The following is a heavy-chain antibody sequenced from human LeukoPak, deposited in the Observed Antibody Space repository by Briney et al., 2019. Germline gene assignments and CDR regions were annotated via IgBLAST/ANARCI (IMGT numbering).Heavy chain of an antibody. CDR2: IYYSGST. V-gene: IGHV4-59*01. J-gene: IGHJ4*02. D-gene: IGHD5-18*01. Sequence: SETLSLTCTVSGGSISSYYWSWIRQPPGKGLEWIGYIYYSGSTNYNPSLKSRVTISVDTSKNQFSLKLSSVTAADTAVYYCARGMDTAMVPFDYWGQGTLVTVSS. CDR3: ARGMDTAMVPFDY. CDR1: GGSISSYY.